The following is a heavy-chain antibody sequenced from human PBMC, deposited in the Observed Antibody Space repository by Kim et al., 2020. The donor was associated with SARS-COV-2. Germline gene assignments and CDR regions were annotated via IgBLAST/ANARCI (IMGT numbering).Heavy chain of an antibody. Sequence: GGSLRLSCAASGFTFSSYAMSWVRQAPGKGLEWVSAISGSGGSTYYADSVKGRFTISRDNSKNTLYLQMNSLRAEDTAVYYCAKDPLVVPAAMSDYWGQGTLVTVSS. V-gene: IGHV3-23*01. CDR3: AKDPLVVPAAMSDY. CDR2: ISGSGGST. D-gene: IGHD2-2*01. CDR1: GFTFSSYA. J-gene: IGHJ4*02.